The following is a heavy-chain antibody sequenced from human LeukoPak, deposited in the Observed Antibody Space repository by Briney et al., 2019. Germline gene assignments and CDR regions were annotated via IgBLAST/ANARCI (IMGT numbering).Heavy chain of an antibody. CDR2: IYSGGSI. Sequence: GGSLRLSCAASGFTVSNNYMNWVRQAPGKGLEWVSVIYSGGSIYYADSVKGRFTISRDNSKNTLYLQMNSPRADDTAVYYCARGDSYYYGSGTFQHWGQGTPVTVSS. CDR3: ARGDSYYYGSGTFQH. D-gene: IGHD3-10*01. J-gene: IGHJ1*01. V-gene: IGHV3-53*01. CDR1: GFTVSNNY.